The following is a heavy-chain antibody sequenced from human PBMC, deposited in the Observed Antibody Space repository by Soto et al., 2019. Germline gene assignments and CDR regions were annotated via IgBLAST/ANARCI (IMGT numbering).Heavy chain of an antibody. Sequence: QVQLVQSGAEVKKPGASVKVSCKPSGYPFTTYGLNWVRQAPGQGLEWMGWISAYNGDTNYAQKFHGRVTMTTDTSTRTAYRELRSLRSDDTAIYYCARDSVVGTQRGNYYYGMDVWGQGTTVTVSS. J-gene: IGHJ6*02. V-gene: IGHV1-18*04. CDR2: ISAYNGDT. CDR3: ARDSVVGTQRGNYYYGMDV. D-gene: IGHD1-26*01. CDR1: GYPFTTYG.